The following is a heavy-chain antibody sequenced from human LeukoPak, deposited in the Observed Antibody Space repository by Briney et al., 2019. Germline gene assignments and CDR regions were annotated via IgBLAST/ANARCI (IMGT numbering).Heavy chain of an antibody. D-gene: IGHD3-9*01. CDR3: TTVYLTGEGNDY. V-gene: IGHV3-15*07. CDR2: IKSKTDGGTT. CDR1: GFIFSNAW. J-gene: IGHJ4*02. Sequence: PGGSLRLSCAASGFIFSNAWMNWVRQAPGKGLEWVGRIKSKTDGGTTDYAAPVKGRFIISRDDSKNTLYLQMNSLKTEDTALYYCTTVYLTGEGNDYWGQGTLVTASS.